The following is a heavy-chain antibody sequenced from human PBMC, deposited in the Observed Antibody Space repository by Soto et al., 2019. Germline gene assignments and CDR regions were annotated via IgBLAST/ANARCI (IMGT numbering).Heavy chain of an antibody. Sequence: GGSLRLSCAASGFTFSSYSMNWVRQAPGKELEWVSSISSSSSYIYYADSVKGRFTISRDNAKNMLDLQMEGLRAEDTAIYYCAKNYFFDWWGQGTPVTVSS. CDR2: ISSSSSYI. CDR3: AKNYFFDW. CDR1: GFTFSSYS. V-gene: IGHV3-21*04. J-gene: IGHJ4*02.